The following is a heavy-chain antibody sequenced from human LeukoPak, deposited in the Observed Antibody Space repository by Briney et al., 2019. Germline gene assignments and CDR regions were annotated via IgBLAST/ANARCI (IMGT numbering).Heavy chain of an antibody. CDR2: ISGSGGST. V-gene: IGHV3-23*01. CDR1: GFTFSSYA. J-gene: IGHJ4*02. Sequence: GGSLRLSCAAPGFTFSSYAMSWVRQAPGKGLEWVSAISGSGGSTYYADSVKGRFTISRDNSKNTLYLQMNSLRAEDTAVYYCAKALEMATILGVFDYWGQGTLVTVSS. CDR3: AKALEMATILGVFDY. D-gene: IGHD5-24*01.